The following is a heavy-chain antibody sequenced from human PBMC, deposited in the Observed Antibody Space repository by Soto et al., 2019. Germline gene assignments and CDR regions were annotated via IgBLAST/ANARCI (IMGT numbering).Heavy chain of an antibody. CDR3: ATEDGGRWLAYFFDF. J-gene: IGHJ4*02. Sequence: SVKVSCKASGGTFSSYAISWVRQAPGQGLEWMGGIIPIFGTANYAQKFQGRVTITADESTSTAYRELSSLRSEDTAVYYCATEDGGRWLAYFFDFWGQGTLVPVSS. CDR1: GGTFSSYA. CDR2: IIPIFGTA. D-gene: IGHD6-19*01. V-gene: IGHV1-69*13.